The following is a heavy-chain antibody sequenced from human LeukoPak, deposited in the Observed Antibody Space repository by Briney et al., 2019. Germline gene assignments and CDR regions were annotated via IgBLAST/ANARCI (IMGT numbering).Heavy chain of an antibody. CDR2: IYYSGST. Sequence: SETLSLTCTVSGGSISSSSYYWGWIRQPPGKGLEWIGSIYYSGSTYYNPSLKSRVTISVDTSKNQFSLNLSSVTAADTAVYYCARLYYDSSGYYQSCYFDYWGQGTLVTVSS. V-gene: IGHV4-39*01. D-gene: IGHD3-22*01. J-gene: IGHJ4*02. CDR1: GGSISSSSYY. CDR3: ARLYYDSSGYYQSCYFDY.